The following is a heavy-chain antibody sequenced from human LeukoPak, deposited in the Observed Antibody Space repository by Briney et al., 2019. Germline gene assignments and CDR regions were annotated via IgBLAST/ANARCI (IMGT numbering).Heavy chain of an antibody. J-gene: IGHJ4*02. CDR3: ARRRYYGSGSYFYYFDY. V-gene: IGHV4-39*01. CDR1: GGSISSSSYY. Sequence: SETLSLTCTVSGGSISSSSYYWGWLRQPPGQGLEWIVSIYYSGSTYYNPYLKSRVTISVDTSKNQFPLKLSSVTAADTAVYYCARRRYYGSGSYFYYFDYWGQGTLVTVSS. CDR2: IYYSGST. D-gene: IGHD3-10*01.